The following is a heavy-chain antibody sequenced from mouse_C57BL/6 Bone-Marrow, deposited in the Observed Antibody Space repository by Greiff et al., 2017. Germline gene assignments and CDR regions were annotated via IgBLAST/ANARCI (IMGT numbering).Heavy chain of an antibody. D-gene: IGHD2-4*01. V-gene: IGHV1-87*01. CDR3: SEGSAVYYCALQRCYYDNDVPSGFAY. CDR1: YTFSRRVH. J-gene: IGHJ3*01. CDR2: GQGLEWIG. Sequence: QVQLQQSGPELARPWASVKISCQAFYTFSRRVHFAIRDTNYWMQWVKQRPGQGLEWIGAIYPGNGDTSCNQKFKGKATLTSDKSSSTAYMQLSSMTSEGSAVYYCALQRCYYDNDVPSGFAYWGQGTLVTVSA.